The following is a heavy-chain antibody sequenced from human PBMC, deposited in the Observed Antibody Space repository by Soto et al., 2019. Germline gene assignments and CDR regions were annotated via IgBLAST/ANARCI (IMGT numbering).Heavy chain of an antibody. CDR3: AKQLRGSGWYPLDS. CDR1: GFSLSSSD. Sequence: PWGSLRLSCTASGFSLSSSDMHCCRHSPGKGLEWLAVSSFDGTQQFYGDSVKGRFTVSRDNSNNTLYLEMNSLRTEDTAVYYCAKQLRGSGWYPLDSWGQGTPVTVSS. V-gene: IGHV3-30*18. CDR2: SSFDGTQQ. D-gene: IGHD6-19*01. J-gene: IGHJ4*02.